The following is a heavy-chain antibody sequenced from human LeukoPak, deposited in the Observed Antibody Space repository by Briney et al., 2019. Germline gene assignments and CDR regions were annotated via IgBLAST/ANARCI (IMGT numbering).Heavy chain of an antibody. CDR2: IYASGST. D-gene: IGHD6-19*01. V-gene: IGHV4-4*07. CDR3: ARDRSSGWYNWFDP. CDR1: GGSISSYY. J-gene: IGHJ5*02. Sequence: SETLSLTCTVSGGSISSYYWSWIRQPAGKGLEWIGRIYASGSTNYNPSLKSRVTMSVDTSKNQFSLKLSSVTAADTAVYYCARDRSSGWYNWFDPWGQGTLVTVSS.